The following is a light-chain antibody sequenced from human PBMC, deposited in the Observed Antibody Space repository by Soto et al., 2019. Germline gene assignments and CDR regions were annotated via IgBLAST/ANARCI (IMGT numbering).Light chain of an antibody. CDR1: QGISHY. J-gene: IGKJ1*01. CDR2: TAS. V-gene: IGKV1-27*01. Sequence: DIQMTQSPSSLSASVGDTVTITCRASQGISHYLAWYQQRPGKVPKLLIHTASILQSGVSSRFSASGSGTDFTLTISSLQTEDVATYYCQKYDRVPWTFGRGTKVEIK. CDR3: QKYDRVPWT.